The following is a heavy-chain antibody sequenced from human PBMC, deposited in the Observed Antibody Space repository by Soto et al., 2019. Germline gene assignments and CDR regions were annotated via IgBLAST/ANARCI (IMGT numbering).Heavy chain of an antibody. J-gene: IGHJ5*02. CDR1: GGSISSYY. V-gene: IGHV4-59*08. CDR2: IYYSGST. CDR3: ARHSVSYYRMYNWFDP. Sequence: SENLSLTCTVSGGSISSYYWSWIRQPPGKGLEWIGYIYYSGSTNYNPSLKSRVTISVDTSKNQFSLKLSSVTAADTAVYYCARHSVSYYRMYNWFDPWGQGTLVTVSS. D-gene: IGHD3-10*01.